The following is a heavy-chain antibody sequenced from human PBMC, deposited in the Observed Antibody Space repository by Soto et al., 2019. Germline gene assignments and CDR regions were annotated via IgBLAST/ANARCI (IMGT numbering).Heavy chain of an antibody. CDR1: ACSLRSYW. D-gene: IGHD6-6*01. V-gene: IGHV5-51*01. CDR3: ARCFVSSYRYHYYLMYF. J-gene: IGHJ6*02. Sequence: GESRRVSCRGSACSLRSYWNGGGRQMPGKGLEWMGIIYPGDSDTRYSPSFQGQVTISADKAISTAYLRWSSLKASDTAMYYCARCFVSSYRYHYYLMYFCAQG. CDR2: IYPGDSDT.